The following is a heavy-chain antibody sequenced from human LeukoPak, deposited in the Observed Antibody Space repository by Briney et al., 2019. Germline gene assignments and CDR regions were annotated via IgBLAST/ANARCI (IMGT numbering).Heavy chain of an antibody. V-gene: IGHV4-59*08. D-gene: IGHD3-10*01. CDR1: GGSISSYS. Sequence: PSETLSLTCSVSGGSISSYSWSWIRQPPGKGLEWIGYIYNSGSTNYNPSLKSRITISTDMSKNQFSLKLSSVTAADTAVYYCARQTFGVLYFDSWGQGTLVIVSS. J-gene: IGHJ4*02. CDR2: IYNSGST. CDR3: ARQTFGVLYFDS.